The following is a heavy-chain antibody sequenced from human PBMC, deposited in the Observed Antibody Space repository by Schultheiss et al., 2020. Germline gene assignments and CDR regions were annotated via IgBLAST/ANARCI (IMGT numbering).Heavy chain of an antibody. Sequence: SETLSLTCTVSGYSISSGYYWSWIRQHPGKGLEWIGYIYYSGSTNYNPSLKSRVTISVDTSKNQFSLKLSSVTAADTAVYYCARDVPYYDFWSGYYNYYYYGMDVWGKGTTVTVSS. CDR1: GYSISSGYY. V-gene: IGHV4-61*01. D-gene: IGHD3-3*01. CDR3: ARDVPYYDFWSGYYNYYYYGMDV. CDR2: IYYSGST. J-gene: IGHJ6*04.